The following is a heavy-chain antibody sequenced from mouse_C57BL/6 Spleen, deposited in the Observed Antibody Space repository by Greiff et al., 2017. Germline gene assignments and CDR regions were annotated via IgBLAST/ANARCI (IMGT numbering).Heavy chain of an antibody. V-gene: IGHV1-50*01. CDR1: GYTFTSYW. CDR3: ARRKAMDY. CDR2: IDPSDSYT. J-gene: IGHJ4*01. Sequence: QVQLQQPGAELVKPGASVKLSCKASGYTFTSYWMQWVKQRPGQGLEWIGEIDPSDSYTNYNQKFKGKATLTVDTSSSTAYMQLSSLTSEDSAVYDCARRKAMDYWGQVTSVTVAS.